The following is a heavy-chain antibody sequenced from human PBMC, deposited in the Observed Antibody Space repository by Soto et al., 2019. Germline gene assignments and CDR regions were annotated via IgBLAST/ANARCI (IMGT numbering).Heavy chain of an antibody. CDR2: IYQSGRT. V-gene: IGHV4-30-2*01. CDR1: GGYIISGADS. J-gene: IGHJ3*01. D-gene: IGHD3-22*01. Sequence: ILSLSYTVSGGYIISGADSWSWIQQPPGKGLEWIGNIYQSGRTYNNPSLKSRVTISGDRSKDQFSLKLKSVTAADTAVYYCASAVVRSYDSSGYSWRASDFWGHGTVVTVSP. CDR3: ASAVVRSYDSSGYSWRASDF.